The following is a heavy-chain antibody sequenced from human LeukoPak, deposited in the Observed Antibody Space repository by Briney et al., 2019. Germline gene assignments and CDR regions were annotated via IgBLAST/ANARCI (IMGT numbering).Heavy chain of an antibody. CDR2: INLSGST. D-gene: IGHD3-3*01. CDR3: ARVSISLFGVVTAHFDS. J-gene: IGHJ4*02. CDR1: GGSFSGSY. Sequence: PSETLSLTCGVSGGSFSGSYWGWIRQPPGKGLEWIGEINLSGSTNYNSSLTSRVTISLDTSKNQFSLNLRSVTTVDTAVYYCARVSISLFGVVTAHFDSWGQGTLVAVSS. V-gene: IGHV4-34*01.